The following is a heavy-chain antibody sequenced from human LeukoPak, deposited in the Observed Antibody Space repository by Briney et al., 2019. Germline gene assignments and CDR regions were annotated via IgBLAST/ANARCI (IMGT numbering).Heavy chain of an antibody. V-gene: IGHV4-34*01. CDR3: ANMAYDSSGYRWFDP. Sequence: SETLSLTCAAYGGSFSGYYWTWIRQPPGKGLEWIGEINHSGSTNYNPSLKSRVTISVDTSKNQFSLKLSSVTAADTAIYYCANMAYDSSGYRWFDPWGQGTLVTVSS. J-gene: IGHJ5*02. CDR2: INHSGST. D-gene: IGHD3-22*01. CDR1: GGSFSGYY.